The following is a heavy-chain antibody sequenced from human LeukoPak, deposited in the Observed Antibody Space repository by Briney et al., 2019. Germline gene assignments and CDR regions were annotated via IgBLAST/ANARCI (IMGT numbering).Heavy chain of an antibody. CDR3: AHRGYSYGLDYFDY. CDR1: GFSLSTSGVG. CDR2: IYWNDDK. J-gene: IGHJ4*02. Sequence: SGPTLVKPTQTLTLTCTFSGFSLSTSGVGVGWIRQPPGKALEWLSLIYWNDDKRYSPSLKSRLTITKDTSKNQVVLTMTNMDPVDTATYYCAHRGYSYGLDYFDYWGQGTLVTVSS. D-gene: IGHD5-18*01. V-gene: IGHV2-5*01.